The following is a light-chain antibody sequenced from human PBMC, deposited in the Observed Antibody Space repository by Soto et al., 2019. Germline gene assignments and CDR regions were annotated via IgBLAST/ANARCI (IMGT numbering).Light chain of an antibody. CDR2: DAS. Sequence: DIQMTQSPSTLSASVGDRFTITCRASQSISSWLAWYQQKPGRAPKVLIFDASSLESGVPSRFSGSGSGTDFTLTISSLQPEDFATYYCQQANSFGPGTKVDIK. V-gene: IGKV1-5*01. CDR3: QQANS. J-gene: IGKJ3*01. CDR1: QSISSW.